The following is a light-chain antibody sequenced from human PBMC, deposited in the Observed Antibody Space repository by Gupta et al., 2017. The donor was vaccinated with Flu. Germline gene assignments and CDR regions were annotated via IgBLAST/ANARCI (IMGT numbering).Light chain of an antibody. CDR3: SSYTSSGALYV. V-gene: IGLV2-14*01. J-gene: IGLJ1*01. CDR1: SSDVGGYNN. CDR2: EVS. Sequence: QSALTQPASVSGSPGQSITISCTGTSSDVGGYNNVSWYQQHPGKAPKLMIYEVSNRPSGVSSRFSASKSGNTASLAISGLQTEDEADYHCSSYTSSGALYVFGTGTNVTVL.